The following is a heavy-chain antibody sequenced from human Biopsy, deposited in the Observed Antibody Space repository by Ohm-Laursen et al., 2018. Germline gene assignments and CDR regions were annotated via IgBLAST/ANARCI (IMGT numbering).Heavy chain of an antibody. J-gene: IGHJ3*01. V-gene: IGHV1-18*01. Sequence: ASVKVSCKASGYTFYSYGITWVRQAPGQGLEWMGWITADNTNSAQKFQGRLTITTDISTSTAYMDLKGLRSDDTAIYYCARAFGGAYYSYAFDLWGQGTLVTVSS. CDR1: GYTFYSYG. CDR2: ITADNT. CDR3: ARAFGGAYYSYAFDL. D-gene: IGHD2-21*02.